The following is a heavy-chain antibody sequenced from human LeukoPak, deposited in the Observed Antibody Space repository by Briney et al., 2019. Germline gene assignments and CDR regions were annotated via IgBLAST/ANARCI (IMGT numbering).Heavy chain of an antibody. CDR1: GFTFRSYG. Sequence: GGSLRLSCAASGFTFRSYGMHWVRQAPGKGLEWVTFIGYDGSNKYYTDSVKGRFTISRDNSKNTLYLQMNSLRTEDTAVYYCAKDSYYYYIDVWGKGTTVTVSS. CDR2: IGYDGSNK. J-gene: IGHJ6*03. V-gene: IGHV3-30*02. CDR3: AKDSYYYYIDV.